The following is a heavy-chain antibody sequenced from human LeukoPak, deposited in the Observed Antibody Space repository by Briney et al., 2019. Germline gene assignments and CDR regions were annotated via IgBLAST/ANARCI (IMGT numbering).Heavy chain of an antibody. CDR3: ARGLAISSSGWYDTFDY. Sequence: GGSLRLSCAATGFTFSNSAMYWVRQAPGKGLEFVSVISTNGDRTYYADSVKGRFTISRDNPKNTLYLQMGSLRADDMAVYYCARGLAISSSGWYDTFDYWGQGALVTVSS. D-gene: IGHD6-19*01. J-gene: IGHJ4*02. CDR1: GFTFSNSA. CDR2: ISTNGDRT. V-gene: IGHV3-64*02.